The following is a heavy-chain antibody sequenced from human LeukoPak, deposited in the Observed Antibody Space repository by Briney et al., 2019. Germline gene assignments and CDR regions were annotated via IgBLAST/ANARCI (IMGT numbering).Heavy chain of an antibody. J-gene: IGHJ3*02. CDR2: ISWNSGSI. D-gene: IGHD3-10*01. Sequence: GGSLRLSCAASGFTFDDYAMHWVRQAPGKGLEWVSGISWNSGSIGYADSVKGRFTISRDNAKNSLYLQMNSLRAEDTALYYCAKDMGVITGAFDIWGQGTMVTVSS. CDR1: GFTFDDYA. V-gene: IGHV3-9*01. CDR3: AKDMGVITGAFDI.